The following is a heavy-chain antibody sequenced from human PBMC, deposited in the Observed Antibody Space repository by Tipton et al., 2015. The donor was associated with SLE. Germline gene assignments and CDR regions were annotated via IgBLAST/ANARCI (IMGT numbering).Heavy chain of an antibody. CDR3: ARRIRGSNPYFYFYYGLDV. CDR1: GGSISSDY. CDR2: IFYTGST. D-gene: IGHD3-10*01. V-gene: IGHV4-59*12. Sequence: TLSLTCTVSGGSISSDYWTWIRQPPGKGLEWIGSIFYTGSTTYNPSLKSRLTMSVDTPKNQFSLKLTSVTAADTAVYYCARRIRGSNPYFYFYYGLDVWGRGTTVTVSS. J-gene: IGHJ6*02.